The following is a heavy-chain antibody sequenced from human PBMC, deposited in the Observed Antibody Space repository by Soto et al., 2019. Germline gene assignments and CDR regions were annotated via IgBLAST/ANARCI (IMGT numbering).Heavy chain of an antibody. CDR3: TTLTMLLVHLDY. Sequence: PGGSLRLSCAASGFTFSNAWMNWVRQAPGKGLEWVGRIKSKTDGGATDYAAPVKGRFTISRDDSKKTLYLQMNSLKTEDTAVYYCTTLTMLLVHLDYWGQGTLVTVSS. D-gene: IGHD3-22*01. CDR2: IKSKTDGGAT. J-gene: IGHJ4*02. CDR1: GFTFSNAW. V-gene: IGHV3-15*01.